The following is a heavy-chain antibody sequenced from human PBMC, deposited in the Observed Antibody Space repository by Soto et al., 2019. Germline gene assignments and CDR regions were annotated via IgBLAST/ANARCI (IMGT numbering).Heavy chain of an antibody. Sequence: QVQLVQSGAEVKKPGSSVKVSCKASGGTFSSYAISWVRQAPGQGLEWMGGIIPIFGTANYAQKFQGRVTITADESTSTAYMELSSVRSEDTAVYYCARPRATPGDSVVVVAAYYYYGMDVWGQGTTVTVSS. CDR2: IIPIFGTA. J-gene: IGHJ6*02. CDR3: ARPRATPGDSVVVVAAYYYYGMDV. CDR1: GGTFSSYA. D-gene: IGHD2-15*01. V-gene: IGHV1-69*01.